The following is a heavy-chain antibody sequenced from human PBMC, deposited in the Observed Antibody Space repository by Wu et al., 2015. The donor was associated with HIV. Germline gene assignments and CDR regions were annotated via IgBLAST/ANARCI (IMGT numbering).Heavy chain of an antibody. CDR2: MNPNSGNT. CDR3: ASRPHLGYYKRGAFDI. D-gene: IGHD3-9*01. Sequence: QVQLVQSGAEVKKPGASVKVSCQASGYTFTSYDINWVRQATGQGLEWMGWMNPNSGNTGYAQKFQGRVTMTRNTSISTVYMELSSLKSEDTAVYFCASRPHLGYYKRGAFDIWGQGTMVTVSS. J-gene: IGHJ3*02. V-gene: IGHV1-8*01. CDR1: GYTFTSYD.